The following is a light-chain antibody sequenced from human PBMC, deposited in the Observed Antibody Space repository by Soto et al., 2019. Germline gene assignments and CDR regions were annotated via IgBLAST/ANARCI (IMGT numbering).Light chain of an antibody. Sequence: EIVLTQSPATLSLSPGERATLSCRASQSVSSYLAWYQQKPGQAPRLLIYDASKRATGIPARFSGSGSGTEFTLTISSLQPEDFATYYCQQANSFSWTFGQGTKMDIK. CDR3: QQANSFSWT. V-gene: IGKV3-11*01. CDR2: DAS. J-gene: IGKJ1*01. CDR1: QSVSSY.